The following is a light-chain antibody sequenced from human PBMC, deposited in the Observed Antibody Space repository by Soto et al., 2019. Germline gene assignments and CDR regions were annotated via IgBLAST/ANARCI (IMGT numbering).Light chain of an antibody. CDR1: QGIGND. J-gene: IGKJ4*01. Sequence: AIQMAQSPSSLSASVGDRVTITCRASQGIGNDLGWFQQKPGKAPKLLIYAAATLQSGIPSRFSGSRSGTDFTRTNSRLQLEDFATYYCLQDHNYPLPFGGGTKVEIK. V-gene: IGKV1-6*02. CDR3: LQDHNYPLP. CDR2: AAA.